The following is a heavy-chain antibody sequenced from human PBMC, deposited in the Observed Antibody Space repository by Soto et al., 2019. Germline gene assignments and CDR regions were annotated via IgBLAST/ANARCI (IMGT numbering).Heavy chain of an antibody. J-gene: IGHJ4*02. Sequence: GASVKVSCKASGYTFTSYYMHWVRQAPGQGLEWMGIINPSGGSTSYAQKFQGRVTMTRDTSTSTVYMELSSLRSEDTAVYYCAITPSRVVVVAATRELDYWGQGTLVTVSS. CDR1: GYTFTSYY. D-gene: IGHD2-15*01. V-gene: IGHV1-46*01. CDR2: INPSGGST. CDR3: AITPSRVVVVAATRELDY.